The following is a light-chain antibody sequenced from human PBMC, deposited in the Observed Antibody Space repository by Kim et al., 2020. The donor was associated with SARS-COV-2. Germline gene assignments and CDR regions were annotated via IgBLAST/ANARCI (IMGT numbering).Light chain of an antibody. V-gene: IGKV1-33*01. Sequence: DIQMTQSPSSLSASVGDRVTITCQASQDISNYLNWYQQKPGKAPKPLIYDASNLETGVPSRFSGSGSGTDFTFTISSLQPEDIATYYCQQYDNLPTFGQGTKLEI. CDR1: QDISNY. CDR2: DAS. J-gene: IGKJ2*01. CDR3: QQYDNLPT.